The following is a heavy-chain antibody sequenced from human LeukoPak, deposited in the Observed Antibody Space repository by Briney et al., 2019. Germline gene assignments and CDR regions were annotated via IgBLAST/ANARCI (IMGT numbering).Heavy chain of an antibody. CDR2: IIPIFDTA. V-gene: IGHV1-69*05. CDR1: GGTFSRYA. CDR3: AKNGNGTTTGIYFYHMDV. J-gene: IGHJ6*03. Sequence: SVKVSCKASGGTFSRYAISWVRQGPGQGLEWMGGIIPIFDTANYAQKFQGRVTITTDESTSTAYMELSSLRSEDTAVYYCAKNGNGTTTGIYFYHMDVWGKGTTVTVSS. D-gene: IGHD1-7*01.